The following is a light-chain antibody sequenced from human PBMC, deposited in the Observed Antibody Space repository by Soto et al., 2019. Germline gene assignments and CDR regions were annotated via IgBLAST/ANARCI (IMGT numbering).Light chain of an antibody. CDR3: QQSYRTPT. J-gene: IGKJ5*01. V-gene: IGKV1-6*01. CDR1: QGIRND. CDR2: AAS. Sequence: AIQMTQSPSSLSASVGDRVTISCRASQGIRNDLAWYQQKPGKAPKLLIFAASNLQSGVPSRFSGSGSGTDFTLTISRLQPEDFATYYCQQSYRTPTFGQGTRLEI.